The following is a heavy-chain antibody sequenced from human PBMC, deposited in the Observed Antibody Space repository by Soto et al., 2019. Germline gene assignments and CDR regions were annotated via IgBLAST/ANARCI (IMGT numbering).Heavy chain of an antibody. Sequence: QVQLQESGPGLVKPSETLSLTCTVSGGSISSYYWSWIRQPPGKGLEWIGYIYYSGSTNYNPSLKSRVTIPVDTSKNQFSLKLSSVTAADTAVYYCARVPNWYYYYMDVWGKGTTVTVSS. D-gene: IGHD1-1*01. CDR1: GGSISSYY. J-gene: IGHJ6*03. CDR2: IYYSGST. V-gene: IGHV4-59*01. CDR3: ARVPNWYYYYMDV.